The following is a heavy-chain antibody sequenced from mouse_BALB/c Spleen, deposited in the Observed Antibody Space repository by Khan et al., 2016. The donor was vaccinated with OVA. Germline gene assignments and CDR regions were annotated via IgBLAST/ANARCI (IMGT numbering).Heavy chain of an antibody. CDR2: ISSGGSYT. J-gene: IGHJ3*01. D-gene: IGHD1-1*01. CDR1: GFTFSTYG. Sequence: MQLEESGGDLVKPEGSLKLSCAASGFTFSTYGMSWVRQTPDKRLEWVATISSGGSYTYYPDSVQGRFTISRDNAKNTLYLQMSILKSEDTAMFYCARLAYYYDSEGFAYWGQGTLVTVSA. CDR3: ARLAYYYDSEGFAY. V-gene: IGHV5-6*01.